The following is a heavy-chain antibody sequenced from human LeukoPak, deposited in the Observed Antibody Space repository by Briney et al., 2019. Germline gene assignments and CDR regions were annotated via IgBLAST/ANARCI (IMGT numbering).Heavy chain of an antibody. CDR3: ASQPTTVTTIVRCWFDP. V-gene: IGHV4-39*01. Sequence: PSETLSLTCTVSGGSISSSSYYWGWIRQPPGKGLEWIGSIYYSGSTYYNPSLKSRVTISVDTSKNQFSLKLSSVTAADTAVYYCASQPTTVTTIVRCWFDPWGQGTLVTVSS. CDR2: IYYSGST. D-gene: IGHD4-17*01. J-gene: IGHJ5*02. CDR1: GGSISSSSYY.